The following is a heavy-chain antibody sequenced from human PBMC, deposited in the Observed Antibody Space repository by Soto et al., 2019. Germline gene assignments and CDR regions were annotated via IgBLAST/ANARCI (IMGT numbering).Heavy chain of an antibody. CDR2: IVVGSGNT. J-gene: IGHJ6*01. CDR1: GFTFINSA. Sequence: GASVKVSCKASGFTFINSAVQWGRQARGQRLEWIGWIVVGSGNTNYAQKFQERVTITRDMSTSTAYMELSSLRSEDTAVYYCAADPRHASGSYKNGMDVW. V-gene: IGHV1-58*01. CDR3: AADPRHASGSYKNGMDV. D-gene: IGHD3-10*01.